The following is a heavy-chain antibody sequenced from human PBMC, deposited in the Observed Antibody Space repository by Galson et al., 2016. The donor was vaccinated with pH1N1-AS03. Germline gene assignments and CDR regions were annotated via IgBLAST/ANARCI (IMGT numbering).Heavy chain of an antibody. CDR1: GGTFNSYA. D-gene: IGHD4-11*01. Sequence: SVKVFCKASGGTFNSYATSWVRQAPGQGLEWMGGIIPIFGTANNAQKFQGRVTISADESTRIAYMELSSLRSEDTAVYYCSRVGGYSNSSPMGYFDYWGQGTLVTVSS. V-gene: IGHV1-69*13. J-gene: IGHJ4*02. CDR2: IIPIFGTA. CDR3: SRVGGYSNSSPMGYFDY.